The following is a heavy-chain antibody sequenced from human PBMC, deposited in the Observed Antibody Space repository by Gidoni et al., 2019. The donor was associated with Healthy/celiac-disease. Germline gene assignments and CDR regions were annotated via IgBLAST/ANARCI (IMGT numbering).Heavy chain of an antibody. CDR2: ISGDGGST. D-gene: IGHD3-22*01. Sequence: EVQLVESGGGVVQPGGSLRSSCAASGVTSDDYAMHWVRQAPGKGLEWVSLISGDGGSTYYADSVKGRFTISRDNSKNSLYLQMNSLRTEDTALYYCAKDWGYYDSSGYADYWGQGTLVTVSS. J-gene: IGHJ4*02. V-gene: IGHV3-43*02. CDR3: AKDWGYYDSSGYADY. CDR1: GVTSDDYA.